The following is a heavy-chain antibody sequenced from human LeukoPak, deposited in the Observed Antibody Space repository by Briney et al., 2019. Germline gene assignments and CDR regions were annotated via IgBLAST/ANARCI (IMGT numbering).Heavy chain of an antibody. J-gene: IGHJ4*02. CDR2: IYTSGST. D-gene: IGHD3-22*01. V-gene: IGHV4-61*02. CDR3: ARESTLYDSSGCCAAPYLDY. Sequence: SQTLSLTCTVSGGSINSGSYYWSWIRQPAGKGLEWIGRIYTSGSTNYNPSLRSRVTISVDTSKNQFSLKLSSVTAADTAVYYCARESTLYDSSGCCAAPYLDYWGQGTLVTVSS. CDR1: GGSINSGSYY.